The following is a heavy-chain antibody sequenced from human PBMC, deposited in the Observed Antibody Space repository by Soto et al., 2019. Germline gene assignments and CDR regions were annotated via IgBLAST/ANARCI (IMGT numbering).Heavy chain of an antibody. CDR3: AKDVIAARPYFFFGLDV. Sequence: PGGSLRLSCAASGFTFNDYTMHCVRQVPGRXLEWVSLISWDGGSTYYADSVKGRFTIARDNSKNSLYLQMNSLRTDDTALYYCAKDVIAARPYFFFGLDVWGQGTTVTVSS. V-gene: IGHV3-43*01. CDR1: GFTFNDYT. CDR2: ISWDGGST. J-gene: IGHJ6*02. D-gene: IGHD6-6*01.